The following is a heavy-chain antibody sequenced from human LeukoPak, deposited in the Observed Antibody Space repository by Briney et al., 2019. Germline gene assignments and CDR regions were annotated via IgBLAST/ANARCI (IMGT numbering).Heavy chain of an antibody. CDR1: GDSVSSNSAA. Sequence: SQTLSLTCAISGDSVSSNSAAWNWIRQSPSRGLEWLGRTYYSSKWYNDYAVSVKSRITINPDTSKNQFSLQLNSVTPEDTAVYYCARDLGPGVGARDDDAFDIWGQGTMVTVSS. V-gene: IGHV6-1*01. D-gene: IGHD1-26*01. J-gene: IGHJ3*02. CDR2: TYYSSKWYN. CDR3: ARDLGPGVGARDDDAFDI.